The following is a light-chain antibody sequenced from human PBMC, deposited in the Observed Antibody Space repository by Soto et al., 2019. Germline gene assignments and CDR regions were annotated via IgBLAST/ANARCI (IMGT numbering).Light chain of an antibody. J-gene: IGKJ2*01. CDR1: QSISRY. CDR3: HQSYSSLYT. Sequence: DIQLTQSPSSMSASVGDRVTITCRASQSISRYFNWYQQKPVKATKLLIYAASSLQSGIPARFSGSGSGTEFTLTISSLQAEDFATYYCHQSYSSLYTFGQGTKLEIK. V-gene: IGKV1-39*01. CDR2: AAS.